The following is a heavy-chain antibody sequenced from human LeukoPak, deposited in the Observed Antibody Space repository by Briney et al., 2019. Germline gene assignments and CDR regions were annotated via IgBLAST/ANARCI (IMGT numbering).Heavy chain of an antibody. Sequence: GGSLRLSCAASGFTFSSYSMNWVRQAPGKGLEWVSSISTSSIYIYYADSMKGRFTISRDNAKNSLYLQMNSLRAEDTAVYYCARVFGAIWGQGTLVTVSS. J-gene: IGHJ4*02. V-gene: IGHV3-21*01. CDR1: GFTFSSYS. CDR3: ARVFGAI. CDR2: ISTSSIYI. D-gene: IGHD3-3*01.